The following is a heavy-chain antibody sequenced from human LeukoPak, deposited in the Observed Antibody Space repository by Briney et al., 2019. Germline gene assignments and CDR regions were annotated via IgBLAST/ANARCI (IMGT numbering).Heavy chain of an antibody. CDR2: FDPEDGEI. D-gene: IGHD6-13*01. CDR3: ATDGIAAAGTAPLF. Sequence: ASVKVSCKVSGYTLTELSMHWVRQAPGKGLEWMGGFDPEDGEIIYAQKFQGRVTITEDTSTDTAYMELSSLRSEDTAVYYCATDGIAAAGTAPLFWGQGTLVTVSS. J-gene: IGHJ4*02. CDR1: GYTLTELS. V-gene: IGHV1-24*01.